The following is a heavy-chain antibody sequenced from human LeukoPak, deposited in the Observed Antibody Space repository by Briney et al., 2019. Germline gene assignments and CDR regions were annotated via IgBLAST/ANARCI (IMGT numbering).Heavy chain of an antibody. CDR3: ARDKGIAVAYDY. CDR1: GFTFDDYA. V-gene: IGHV3-9*01. CDR2: ISWNSGSI. Sequence: PGRSLRLSCAASGFTFDDYAMHWVRQAPGKGLEWVSGISWNSGSIGYADSVKGRFTISRDNAKNTLYLQMNSLRAEDTAVYYCARDKGIAVAYDYWGQGTLVTVSS. J-gene: IGHJ4*02. D-gene: IGHD6-19*01.